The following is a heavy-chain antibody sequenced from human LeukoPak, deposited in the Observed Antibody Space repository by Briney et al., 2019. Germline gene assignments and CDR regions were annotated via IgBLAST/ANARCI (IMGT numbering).Heavy chain of an antibody. J-gene: IGHJ4*02. Sequence: PSETLSLTCAVYGGSFSGYYWSWIRQPPGKGLEWIGEINHSGSTNYNPSLKSRVTISVDTSKNQFSLKLSSVTAADTAVYYCARQTYYYDSSGYAFGYWGQGTLVTVSS. V-gene: IGHV4-34*01. CDR2: INHSGST. CDR1: GGSFSGYY. D-gene: IGHD3-22*01. CDR3: ARQTYYYDSSGYAFGY.